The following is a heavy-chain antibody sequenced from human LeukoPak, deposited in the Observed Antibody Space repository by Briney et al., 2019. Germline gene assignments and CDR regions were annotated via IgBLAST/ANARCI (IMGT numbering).Heavy chain of an antibody. CDR2: INPNSGAT. CDR3: ARDSTVTTGIDY. D-gene: IGHD4-17*01. Sequence: ASVKVSCKASGYTFTFRYLHWVRQAPGQGLEWMGRINPNSGATNYAQKFQGRVTMTRDTSISTAYMELSRLRSDDTAVYYCARDSTVTTGIDYWGQGTLVTVSS. J-gene: IGHJ4*02. V-gene: IGHV1-2*06. CDR1: GYTFTFRY.